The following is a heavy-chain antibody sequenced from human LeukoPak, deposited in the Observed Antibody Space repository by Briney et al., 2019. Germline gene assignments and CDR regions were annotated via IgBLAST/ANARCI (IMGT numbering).Heavy chain of an antibody. J-gene: IGHJ4*02. CDR2: IYYSGST. D-gene: IGHD6-13*01. V-gene: IGHV4-39*01. Sequence: PSETLSLTCTVSGGSISSSSYYWGWIRQPPGKGLEWIGSIYYSGSTYYNPSLKSRVTISVDTSKNQFSLKLGSVTAADTAVYYCARRLAGTEDYWGEGTLVTVSS. CDR1: GGSISSSSYY. CDR3: ARRLAGTEDY.